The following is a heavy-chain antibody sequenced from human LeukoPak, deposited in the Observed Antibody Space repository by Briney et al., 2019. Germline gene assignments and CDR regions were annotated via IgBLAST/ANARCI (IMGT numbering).Heavy chain of an antibody. CDR1: GFTFSSYA. CDR3: AKPASEGSFQYSYGYRY. Sequence: GGSLRLSCAASGFTFSSYAMSWVRQAPGKGLEWVSAISGSGGSTYYADSVKGRFTISRDNSKNTLYLQMNSLRAEDRAVYYCAKPASEGSFQYSYGYRYWGQGTLVTVSS. J-gene: IGHJ4*02. D-gene: IGHD5-18*01. V-gene: IGHV3-23*01. CDR2: ISGSGGST.